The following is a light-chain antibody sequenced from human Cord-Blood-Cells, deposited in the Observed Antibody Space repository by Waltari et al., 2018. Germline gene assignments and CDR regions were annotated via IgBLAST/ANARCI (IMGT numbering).Light chain of an antibody. J-gene: IGKJ1*01. CDR3: QQYNSYWT. CDR2: DAS. Sequence: DIQMTQSPSTLSASVGDRVTITCRASKSISSWLVWYQQKPGKAPKLLIYDASSLESGVPSRFSGSGSGTEFTLTISSLQPDDFATYYCQQYNSYWTFGQGTKVEIK. V-gene: IGKV1-5*01. CDR1: KSISSW.